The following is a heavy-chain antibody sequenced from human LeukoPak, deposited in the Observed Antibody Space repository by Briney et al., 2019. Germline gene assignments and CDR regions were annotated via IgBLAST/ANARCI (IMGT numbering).Heavy chain of an antibody. J-gene: IGHJ1*01. CDR3: ARVTRQYSSSWYQH. CDR1: GFPFSDYY. CDR2: ISSSGSTI. Sequence: SLRLSCAASGFPFSDYYMSWVRQAPGKGLEWVSYISSSGSTIYYADSVKGRFTISRDNAKNSLYLQMNSLRAEDTAVYYCARVTRQYSSSWYQHWGQGTLVTVSS. D-gene: IGHD6-13*01. V-gene: IGHV3-11*01.